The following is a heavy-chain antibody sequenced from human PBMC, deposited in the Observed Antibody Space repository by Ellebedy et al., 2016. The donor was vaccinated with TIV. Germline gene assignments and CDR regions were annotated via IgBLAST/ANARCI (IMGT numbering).Heavy chain of an antibody. J-gene: IGHJ4*02. CDR2: IWYDGSNK. CDR3: ARDYRAVAGTFDY. D-gene: IGHD6-19*01. Sequence: GESLKIYCAASGFTFSSYGMHWVRQAQGKGLEWVAVIWYDGSNKYYADSVKGRFTISRDNSKNTLYLQMNSLRAEDTAVYYCARDYRAVAGTFDYWGQGTLVTVSS. V-gene: IGHV3-33*01. CDR1: GFTFSSYG.